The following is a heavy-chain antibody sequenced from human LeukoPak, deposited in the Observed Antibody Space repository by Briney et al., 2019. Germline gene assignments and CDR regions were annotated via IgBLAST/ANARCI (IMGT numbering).Heavy chain of an antibody. J-gene: IGHJ4*02. CDR1: GGSFSGYY. Sequence: PSETLSLTCAVYGGSFSGYYWSWIRQPPGKGLEWIGEINHSGSTNYHPSLKSRVTISVDTSKNQFSLKLSSVTAADTAVYYCARGRGIAADGTQNPFDYWGQGTLVTVSS. D-gene: IGHD6-13*01. CDR2: INHSGST. V-gene: IGHV4-34*01. CDR3: ARGRGIAADGTQNPFDY.